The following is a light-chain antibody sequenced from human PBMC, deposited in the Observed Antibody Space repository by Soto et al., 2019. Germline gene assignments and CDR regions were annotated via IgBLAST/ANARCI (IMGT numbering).Light chain of an antibody. Sequence: ETVLTQSPATLSLSPGERATLSCRASQSVRSNLAWYQHKPGQAPRLLIYDASNRATGIPGRFSGSGSGTAFTLTISNLEPEAFAVYYCQQRDNWPWTFGQGAKVEIK. V-gene: IGKV3-11*01. CDR3: QQRDNWPWT. J-gene: IGKJ1*01. CDR1: QSVRSN. CDR2: DAS.